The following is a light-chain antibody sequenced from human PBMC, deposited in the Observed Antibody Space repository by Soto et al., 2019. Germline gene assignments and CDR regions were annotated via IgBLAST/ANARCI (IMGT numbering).Light chain of an antibody. Sequence: SGRTQPASVSGSPGQSITISCTGTSSDVGGYDYVSWYQLHPGKAPKLMIFEVSNRPSGVSYRFSGSKSGNTASLTISGLQAEDEADYFCSSYSISTAYLFGTGTKVTVL. CDR2: EVS. CDR3: SSYSISTAYL. CDR1: SSDVGGYDY. V-gene: IGLV2-14*01. J-gene: IGLJ1*01.